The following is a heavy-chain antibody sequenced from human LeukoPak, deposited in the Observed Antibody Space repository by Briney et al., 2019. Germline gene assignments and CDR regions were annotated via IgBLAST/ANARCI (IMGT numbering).Heavy chain of an antibody. CDR2: ISSSSSTI. CDR3: ARDPRGEYCTNGVCSKTTPQIFQH. Sequence: GGSLRLSCAASGFTFSSYSMNWVRQAPGKGLEWVSYISSSSSTIYYADSVKGRFTISRDNAKNSLYLQMNSLRAEDTAVYYCARDPRGEYCTNGVCSKTTPQIFQHWGQGTLVTVSS. D-gene: IGHD2-8*01. CDR1: GFTFSSYS. J-gene: IGHJ1*01. V-gene: IGHV3-48*01.